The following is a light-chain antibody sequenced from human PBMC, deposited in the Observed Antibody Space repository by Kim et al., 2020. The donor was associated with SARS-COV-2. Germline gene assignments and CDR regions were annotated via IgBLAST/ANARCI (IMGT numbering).Light chain of an antibody. CDR2: GKN. CDR1: SLRSYS. J-gene: IGLJ3*02. V-gene: IGLV3-19*01. Sequence: SSELTQDPAVSVALGQTVRLTCLGDSLRSYSASWYQQKPGQAPVLVIHGKNNRHSRIPDRFPGLSSGNTASLTITGAQAEDEADYYCNSRDTSGNPWVVG. CDR3: NSRDTSGNPWV.